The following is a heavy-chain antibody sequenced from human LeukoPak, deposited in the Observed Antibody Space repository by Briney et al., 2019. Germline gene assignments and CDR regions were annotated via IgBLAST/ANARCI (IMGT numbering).Heavy chain of an antibody. D-gene: IGHD6-13*01. Sequence: ASVKVSCKASGYTFTSYYMHWVRQAPGQGLEWMGIINPSGGSTSYAQKFQGRVTITRNTSISTAYMELSSLRSEDTAVYYCARGLRQQLVRYYYYYYMDVWGKGTTVTVSS. CDR2: INPSGGST. V-gene: IGHV1-46*01. CDR3: ARGLRQQLVRYYYYYYMDV. CDR1: GYTFTSYY. J-gene: IGHJ6*03.